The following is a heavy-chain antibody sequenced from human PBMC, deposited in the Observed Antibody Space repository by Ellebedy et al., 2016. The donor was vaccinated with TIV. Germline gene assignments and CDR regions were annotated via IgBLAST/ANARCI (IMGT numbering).Heavy chain of an antibody. CDR2: ISSSSSYT. Sequence: PGGSLRLSCAASGFTFSDYYMSWIRQAPGKGLEWVSYISSSSSYTNYADSVKGRFTISRDNAKNSLYLQMNSLRAEDTAVYYCARDSVFAYDDSSQQYFDYWGQGTLVTVSS. J-gene: IGHJ4*02. V-gene: IGHV3-11*06. CDR3: ARDSVFAYDDSSQQYFDY. CDR1: GFTFSDYY. D-gene: IGHD3-22*01.